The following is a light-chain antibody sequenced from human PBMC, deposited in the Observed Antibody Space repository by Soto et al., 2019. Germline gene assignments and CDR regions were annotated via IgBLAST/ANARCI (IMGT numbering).Light chain of an antibody. CDR2: LAS. J-gene: IGKJ1*01. CDR3: QQYYSTPRT. V-gene: IGKV4-1*01. Sequence: DIVMTQSPDSLAVSLGERATINCKSSQSVLYSSDNKNFLAWYQQKPGQPPKMLIYLASTRGPGVPDRFSGSGSGTDFTLIISGLQAEDVAVYYCQQYYSTPRTFGQGTRVEIK. CDR1: QSVLYSSDNKNF.